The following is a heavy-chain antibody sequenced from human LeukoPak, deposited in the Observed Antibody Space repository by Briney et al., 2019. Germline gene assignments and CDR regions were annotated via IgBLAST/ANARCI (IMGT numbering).Heavy chain of an antibody. CDR3: ARQHDSYHYYYVDV. Sequence: SETLSLTCAVSGYSISSGYYWIWIRQPPGKGLEWIGSLYHSDSIYYNPSLESRVTMSVNTSKNQFSLKLSFVTAADTAVYYCARQHDSYHYYYVDVWGKGTTVTVSS. D-gene: IGHD6-13*01. CDR2: LYHSDSI. J-gene: IGHJ6*03. CDR1: GYSISSGYY. V-gene: IGHV4-38-2*01.